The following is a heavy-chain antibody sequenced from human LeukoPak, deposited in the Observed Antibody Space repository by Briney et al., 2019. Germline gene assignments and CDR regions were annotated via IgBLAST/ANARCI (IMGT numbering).Heavy chain of an antibody. CDR1: GGSISPYY. CDR3: ARGTGEDGDYYYYYYMDV. J-gene: IGHJ6*03. Sequence: PSETLSLTCTVSGGSISPYYWSWIRQPPGKGLEWIGYIYYSGSTNYNPSLKSRVTISVDASKNQFSLKLSSVTAADTAVYYCARGTGEDGDYYYYYYMDVWGKGTTVTVSS. D-gene: IGHD4-17*01. V-gene: IGHV4-59*01. CDR2: IYYSGST.